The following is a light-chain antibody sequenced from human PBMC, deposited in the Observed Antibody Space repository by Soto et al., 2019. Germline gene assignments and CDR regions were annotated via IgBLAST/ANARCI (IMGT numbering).Light chain of an antibody. CDR2: AAS. CDR1: QGISSS. V-gene: IGKV1-12*01. Sequence: DIQMTQSPSSVSASVGDRVTITCRASQGISSSLAWYQRTPWIAPKLLIYAASSLQSGVPSRFSGSGSGTDFTLTISSLQPEDFATYYCQQGNSFPLTFGGGTKVEIK. J-gene: IGKJ4*01. CDR3: QQGNSFPLT.